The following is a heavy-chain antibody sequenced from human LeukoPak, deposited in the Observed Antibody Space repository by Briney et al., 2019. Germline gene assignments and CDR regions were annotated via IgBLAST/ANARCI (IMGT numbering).Heavy chain of an antibody. D-gene: IGHD6-13*01. J-gene: IGHJ4*02. CDR3: ARDISSSWYGPFDY. CDR2: IKQDGSEK. CDR1: GFTLSSHR. V-gene: IGHV3-7*05. Sequence: GGSLRVSCATSGFTLSSHRMNWGRQAPGKGLEWVANIKQDGSEKYYVDSVKGRFTISRDNAKNSLYLEMNSLRGEDTAVYYCARDISSSWYGPFDYWGQGTLVTVSS.